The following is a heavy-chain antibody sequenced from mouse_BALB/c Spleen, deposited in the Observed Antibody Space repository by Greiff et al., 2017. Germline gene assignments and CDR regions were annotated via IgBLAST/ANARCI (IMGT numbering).Heavy chain of an antibody. Sequence: EVQLVESGGGLVKPGGSLKLSCAASGFAFSSYDMSWVRQTPEKRLEWVAYISSGGGSTYYPDTVKGRFTISRDNAKNTLYLQMSSLKSEDTAMYYCASPYDGYYGYAMDYWGQGTSVTVSS. CDR1: GFAFSSYD. CDR2: ISSGGGST. CDR3: ASPYDGYYGYAMDY. D-gene: IGHD2-3*01. J-gene: IGHJ4*01. V-gene: IGHV5-12-1*01.